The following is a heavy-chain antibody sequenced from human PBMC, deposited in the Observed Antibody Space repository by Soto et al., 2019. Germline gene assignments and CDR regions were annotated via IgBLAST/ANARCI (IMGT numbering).Heavy chain of an antibody. CDR3: AKDCVSRNGVYDTFDI. V-gene: IGHV3-23*01. CDR1: GFTFSEYA. D-gene: IGHD2-8*01. CDR2: IGGAGSNI. J-gene: IGHJ3*02. Sequence: GGSLRLSCAASGFTFSEYAMTWVRQAPGKGLEWVSVIGGAGSNIYYADSVEGRFTVSRDDSKNTLYLRMDSLRVEDTAVYYCAKDCVSRNGVYDTFDIWGPGTMVTVSS.